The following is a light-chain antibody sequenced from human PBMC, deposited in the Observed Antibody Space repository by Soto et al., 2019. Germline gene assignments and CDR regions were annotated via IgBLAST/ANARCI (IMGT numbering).Light chain of an antibody. V-gene: IGLV2-14*01. CDR1: SSDIGPYNY. J-gene: IGLJ3*02. CDR3: QSYDISLSGSGV. Sequence: QSALTQPASVSGSPGQSITISCTGTSSDIGPYNYVSWYQQHPGKAPKLVIYEVSNRPSGVPDRFFGSKSGTSASLAINGLQAEDEADYYCQSYDISLSGSGVFGGGTKLTVL. CDR2: EVS.